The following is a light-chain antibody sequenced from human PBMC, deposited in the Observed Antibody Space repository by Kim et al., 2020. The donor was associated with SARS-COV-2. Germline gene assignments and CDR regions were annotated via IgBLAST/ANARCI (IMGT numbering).Light chain of an antibody. CDR3: QVWNSDIGHVV. CDR1: NIGSES. Sequence: SYELTQPPSVSLAPGKTATISCGGDNIGSESVHWYQQKPGQAPVLVMYYNSDRPSHVPERFSRSNSGNTATLTITRVEAGDEADYYCQVWNSDIGHVVIGGGTKLTVL. J-gene: IGLJ2*01. V-gene: IGLV3-21*04. CDR2: YNS.